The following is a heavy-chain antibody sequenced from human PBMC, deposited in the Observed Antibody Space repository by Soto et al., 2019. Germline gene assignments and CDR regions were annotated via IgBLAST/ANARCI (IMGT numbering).Heavy chain of an antibody. J-gene: IGHJ4*02. CDR2: INPNSGGT. CDR1: GYTFTGYY. V-gene: IGHV1-2*04. CDR3: ARPYYYDSSPASY. Sequence: GASVKVSCKASGYTFTGYYMHWVRQAPGQGLEWMGWINPNSGGTNYAQKFQGWVTMTRDTSISTAYMELSRLRSDDTAVYYCARPYYYDSSPASYWGQGTLVTVSS. D-gene: IGHD3-22*01.